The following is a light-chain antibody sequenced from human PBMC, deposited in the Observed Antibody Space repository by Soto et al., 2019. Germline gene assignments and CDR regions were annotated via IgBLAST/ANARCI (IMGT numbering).Light chain of an antibody. CDR1: SSNIGAAYD. CDR2: GNN. Sequence: QSVLTQPPSVYGAPGQKVTISCTRSSSNIGAAYDVHWYQHLPGTAPKLLIYGNNNRPSGVPDRFSGSKSGTSASLAITGLQAEDEADYYCQSYDSSLRGWVFGGGTKLTVL. V-gene: IGLV1-40*01. CDR3: QSYDSSLRGWV. J-gene: IGLJ3*02.